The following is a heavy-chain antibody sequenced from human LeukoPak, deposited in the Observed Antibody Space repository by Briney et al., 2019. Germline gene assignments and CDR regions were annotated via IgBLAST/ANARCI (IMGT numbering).Heavy chain of an antibody. CDR3: ARGWHSSGLVDY. V-gene: IGHV4-61*01. J-gene: IGHJ4*02. D-gene: IGHD6-19*01. Sequence: PSETLSLTCIVSGGSVTSSSYSWNWIRQPPGKGLEWIGYICYNGGSTNYNPSLKSRVTISLDTSKNQFSLKLSSVTAADTAVYYCARGWHSSGLVDYWGQGTLVTVSS. CDR1: GGSVTSSSYS. CDR2: ICYNGGST.